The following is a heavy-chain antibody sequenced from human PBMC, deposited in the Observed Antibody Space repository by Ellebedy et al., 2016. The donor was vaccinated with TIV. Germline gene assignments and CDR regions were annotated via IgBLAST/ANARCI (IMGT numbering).Heavy chain of an antibody. D-gene: IGHD7-27*01. CDR2: IFPADSDT. CDR1: GYSFTDYW. CDR3: ARHDMGMEGNWYLDL. V-gene: IGHV5-51*01. J-gene: IGHJ2*01. Sequence: PGGSLRLSCKGSGYSFTDYWIGWVRQTPGKGLESMGIIFPADSDTRYSPSFQGQVTISVDESISTAYLQWRSLKASDAAIYYCARHDMGMEGNWYLDLWGRGTLVTVSS.